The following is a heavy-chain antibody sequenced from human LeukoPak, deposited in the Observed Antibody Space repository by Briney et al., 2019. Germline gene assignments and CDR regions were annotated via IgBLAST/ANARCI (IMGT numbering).Heavy chain of an antibody. CDR3: SRQGVRGTYYYAMDV. Sequence: PSETLSLTCTVPGGSISSTAYYWGWIRQPLGRGLEWIATIYYSGTTYYNPSLESRVTISVDTSKNQFSLKLSSVTAADTSVYYCSRQGVRGTYYYAMDVWGQGTTVTVSS. CDR1: GGSISSTAYY. CDR2: IYYSGTT. V-gene: IGHV4-39*01. D-gene: IGHD3-10*01. J-gene: IGHJ6*02.